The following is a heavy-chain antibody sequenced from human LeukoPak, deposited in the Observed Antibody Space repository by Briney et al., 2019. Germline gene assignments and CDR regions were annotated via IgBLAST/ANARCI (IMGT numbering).Heavy chain of an antibody. Sequence: TGRSLRLSCTASGFTFDDYRMNWVRQAPGKGLEWVSGISWNSGSIGYADSVKGRFTISRDNAKNPLYLQMNSLRPEDTALYYCAKDSINYAMDVWAKGPRSPSP. CDR1: GFTFDDYR. CDR2: ISWNSGSI. V-gene: IGHV3-9*01. J-gene: IGHJ6*02. CDR3: AKDSINYAMDV. D-gene: IGHD2/OR15-2a*01.